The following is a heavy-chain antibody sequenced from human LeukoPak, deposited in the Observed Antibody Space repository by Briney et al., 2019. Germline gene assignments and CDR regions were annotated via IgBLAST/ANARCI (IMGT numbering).Heavy chain of an antibody. V-gene: IGHV3-23*01. CDR1: GFTFTQAW. Sequence: GGSLRLSCAASGFTFTQAWVNWVRQAPGKGLEWVSSISGSGGSTYYADSVKGRFTISRDNSKNTLYLQMNSLRAEDTAVYYCARTYLGGDLDYWGQGALVPVS. CDR2: ISGSGGST. J-gene: IGHJ4*02. D-gene: IGHD1-1*01. CDR3: ARTYLGGDLDY.